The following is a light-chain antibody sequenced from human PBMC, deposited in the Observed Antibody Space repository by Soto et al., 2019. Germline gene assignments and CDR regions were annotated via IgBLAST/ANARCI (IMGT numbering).Light chain of an antibody. CDR3: QQYNTYPWT. CDR2: KAS. V-gene: IGKV1-5*03. J-gene: IGKJ1*01. Sequence: DIPVTQSPSTLSASVGDRVTITCRASQSISSWLAWYQQKPGKAPKDLIYKASSLESGVPSRFSGSGSVTEFTLTISSLQPDDFATYYCQQYNTYPWTFGQGTQVEIK. CDR1: QSISSW.